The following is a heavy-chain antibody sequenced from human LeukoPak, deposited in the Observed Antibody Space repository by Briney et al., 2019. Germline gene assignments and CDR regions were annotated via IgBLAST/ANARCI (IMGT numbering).Heavy chain of an antibody. J-gene: IGHJ4*02. CDR2: ISLTGET. D-gene: IGHD1-26*01. CDR1: GGSIRSTNW. CDR3: SRESGAFCPFGY. Sequence: ASETLSLTCGVSGGSIRSTNWWSWVRQPPGQGLAWIGEISLTGETNYNPSLNGRVTMSLDGSRNQLSLTLTSVTAADTAIYYCSRESGAFCPFGYWGQGTLVIVPP. V-gene: IGHV4-4*02.